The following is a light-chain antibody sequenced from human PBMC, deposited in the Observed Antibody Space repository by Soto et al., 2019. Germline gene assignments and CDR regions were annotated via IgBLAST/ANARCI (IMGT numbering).Light chain of an antibody. CDR1: QSVSSN. CDR2: GAS. V-gene: IGKV3-11*01. Sequence: EIVLTQSPDTLSASLGERVTLSCRASQSVSSNLAWYQQKPGQAPRLLIYGASTRATAIPARFSGSGSGTDFTLTISSLEPEDFAVYYCQQRSNWPRTFCQGTKVDIK. J-gene: IGKJ1*01. CDR3: QQRSNWPRT.